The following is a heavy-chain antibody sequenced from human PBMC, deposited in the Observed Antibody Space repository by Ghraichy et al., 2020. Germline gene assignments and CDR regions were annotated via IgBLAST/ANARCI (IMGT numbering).Heavy chain of an antibody. J-gene: IGHJ4*02. CDR1: GDSINSNNYY. CDR3: ARLGLHIAVAGSGGFDS. Sequence: GSLRLSCSVSGDSINSNNYYWGWIRQSPGMGLEWIGSIFYTGGTYYNPSLKSRVTMSVDNSKSHFFLKLTSVTATDTAVYYCARLGLHIAVAGSGGFDSWGQITRVTVA. V-gene: IGHV4-39*02. CDR2: IFYTGGT. D-gene: IGHD6-13*01.